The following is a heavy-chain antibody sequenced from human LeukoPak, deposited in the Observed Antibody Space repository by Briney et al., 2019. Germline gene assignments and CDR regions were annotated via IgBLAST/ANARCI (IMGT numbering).Heavy chain of an antibody. J-gene: IGHJ6*02. Sequence: PSQTLSLTCAVSGGSISSGGYSWSWIRQPPGKGLEWIGYIYHSGSTYYNPSLKSRVTISVDRSKNQFSLKLSSVTAADTAVYYCAREYCSGGTCYSSSFYYYYGMDVWGQGTTVTVSS. CDR3: AREYCSGGTCYSSSFYYYYGMDV. CDR1: GGSISSGGYS. CDR2: IYHSGST. V-gene: IGHV4-30-2*01. D-gene: IGHD2-15*01.